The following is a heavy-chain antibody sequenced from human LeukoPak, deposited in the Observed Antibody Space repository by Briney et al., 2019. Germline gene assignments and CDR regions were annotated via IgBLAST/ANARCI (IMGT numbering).Heavy chain of an antibody. D-gene: IGHD6-19*01. J-gene: IGHJ4*02. CDR2: ISPYNGNT. Sequence: ASVKVSCKASGYDFTSVGITWVRRAPGQGLEWMGWISPYNGNTRYAQKFQGRVAMTTDTSTTTAYMELRGLRFNDTAVYYCARAGSGSGWYFDYWGQGTLVTVAS. CDR1: GYDFTSVG. V-gene: IGHV1-18*01. CDR3: ARAGSGSGWYFDY.